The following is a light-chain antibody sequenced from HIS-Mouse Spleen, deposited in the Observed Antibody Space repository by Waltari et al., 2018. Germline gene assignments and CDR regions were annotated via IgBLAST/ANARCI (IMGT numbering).Light chain of an antibody. CDR3: QAWDSSYSV. J-gene: IGLJ2*01. CDR2: QDS. Sequence: SYELTQPPSVSVSPGPTASITCTGDKLGAKYACWYQQKPGQSPVLVIYQDSKRPSGIPERFSGSNSGNTATLTISGTQAMDEADYYCQAWDSSYSVFGGGTKLTVL. V-gene: IGLV3-1*01. CDR1: KLGAKY.